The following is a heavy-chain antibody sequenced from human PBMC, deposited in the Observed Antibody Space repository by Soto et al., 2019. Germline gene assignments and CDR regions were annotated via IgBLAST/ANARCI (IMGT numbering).Heavy chain of an antibody. V-gene: IGHV1-69*01. J-gene: IGHJ6*02. CDR2: IITIFGTA. Sequence: QVQLVQSGAEVKKPGSSVKVSCKASGGTFSSYAITWVRQAPGQGLEWMGRIITIFGTANYNQKFQGRVTITADESTSTAYMELSSLRSKDTAVYYGARNEYSTTFYYYGMDVWGQGTTVIISS. CDR3: ARNEYSTTFYYYGMDV. D-gene: IGHD6-6*01. CDR1: GGTFSSYA.